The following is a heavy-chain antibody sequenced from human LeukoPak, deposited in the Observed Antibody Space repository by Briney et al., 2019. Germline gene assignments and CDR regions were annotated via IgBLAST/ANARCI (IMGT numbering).Heavy chain of an antibody. CDR1: GFTFSSCA. V-gene: IGHV3-64*01. Sequence: PGRSLRLSCAAAGFTFSSCAMHWVRQAPGKGLEYVSAISSNGGSTYYANSVKGRFTISRDNSKNTLYLQMGSLRAEDMAVYYCARGAGGSYSGLYAFDIWGQGTMVTVSS. D-gene: IGHD1-26*01. CDR3: ARGAGGSYSGLYAFDI. CDR2: ISSNGGST. J-gene: IGHJ3*02.